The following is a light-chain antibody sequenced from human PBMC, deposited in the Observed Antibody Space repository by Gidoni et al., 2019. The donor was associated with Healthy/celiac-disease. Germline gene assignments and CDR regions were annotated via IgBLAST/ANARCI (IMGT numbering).Light chain of an antibody. J-gene: IGLJ2*01. CDR3: SSYAGSNNPVV. CDR1: SSDFGGYNY. CDR2: EVS. V-gene: IGLV2-8*01. Sequence: QSALTQPPSASGSPGQSVTISCTGTSSDFGGYNYVSWYQQHPGKTPKLMIYEVSTRPSGVPDRFSGSKSGNTASLTVSGLQAGDEADYYCSSYAGSNNPVVFGGGTKLTVL.